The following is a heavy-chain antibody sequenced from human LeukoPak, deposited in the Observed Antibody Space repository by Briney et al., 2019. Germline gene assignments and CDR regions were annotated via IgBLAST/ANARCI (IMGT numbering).Heavy chain of an antibody. D-gene: IGHD6-6*01. J-gene: IGHJ4*02. CDR1: GGSISSGSYY. CDR3: ATQSSSSSPYFDY. V-gene: IGHV4-61*02. CDR2: IYTSGST. Sequence: SQTLSLTCTVSGGSISSGSYYWSWIRQPAGKGLEWIGRIYTSGSTNYNPSLKSRVTISVDTSKNQFSLKLSSVTAADTAVYYCATQSSSSSPYFDYWGQGTLVTVSS.